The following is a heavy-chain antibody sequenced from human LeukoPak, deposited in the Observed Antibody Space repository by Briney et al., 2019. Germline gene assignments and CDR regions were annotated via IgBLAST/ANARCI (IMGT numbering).Heavy chain of an antibody. D-gene: IGHD3-10*01. CDR3: AKSGITMVRGVISAFDI. J-gene: IGHJ3*02. V-gene: IGHV3-23*01. CDR2: ISGSGGST. Sequence: PGGSLRLSCAASGFTFSSYAMSWVRQAPGKGLEWVSAISGSGGSTYYADSVKGRFTISRDNSKNTLYLQMNSLRAEDTAVYYCAKSGITMVRGVISAFDIWGQGTMVTVSS. CDR1: GFTFSSYA.